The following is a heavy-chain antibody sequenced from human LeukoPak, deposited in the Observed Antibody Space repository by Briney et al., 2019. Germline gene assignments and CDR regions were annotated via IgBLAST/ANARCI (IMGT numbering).Heavy chain of an antibody. Sequence: SETLSLTCAVYGGSFSGYYWSWIRQPPGKGLEWIGEINHSGSTNYNPSLKSRVTISVDTSKNQFSLKLSSVTAADTAVYYCANFFYGSGSYYVDYWGQGTLVTVSS. D-gene: IGHD3-10*01. V-gene: IGHV4-34*01. J-gene: IGHJ4*02. CDR3: ANFFYGSGSYYVDY. CDR2: INHSGST. CDR1: GGSFSGYY.